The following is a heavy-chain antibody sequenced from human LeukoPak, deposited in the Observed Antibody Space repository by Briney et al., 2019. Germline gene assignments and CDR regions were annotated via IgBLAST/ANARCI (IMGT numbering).Heavy chain of an antibody. V-gene: IGHV5-51*01. CDR1: GYSFTSYW. Sequence: GESLKISCKGSGYSFTSYWIGWVRQMPGEGLEWMGIIYPGDSDTRYSPSFQGQVTISADKSISTAYLQWSSLKASDTAMYYCARSIAAADPYYYYGMDVWGQGTTVTVSS. CDR2: IYPGDSDT. D-gene: IGHD6-13*01. J-gene: IGHJ6*02. CDR3: ARSIAAADPYYYYGMDV.